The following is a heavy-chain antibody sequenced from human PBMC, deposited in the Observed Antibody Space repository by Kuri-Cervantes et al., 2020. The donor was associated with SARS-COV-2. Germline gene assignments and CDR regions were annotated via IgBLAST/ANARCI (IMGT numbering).Heavy chain of an antibody. J-gene: IGHJ5*02. Sequence: GESLKISCKGSGYSFTSYWIGWLRQMPGKGLEWMGIIYPGDSDTRYSPSFQGQVTISADKSISTAYLQWSSLKASDTAMYYCARHRGSGYDPQDNWFDPWGQGTVVTVSS. D-gene: IGHD5-12*01. CDR2: IYPGDSDT. CDR1: GYSFTSYW. CDR3: ARHRGSGYDPQDNWFDP. V-gene: IGHV5-51*01.